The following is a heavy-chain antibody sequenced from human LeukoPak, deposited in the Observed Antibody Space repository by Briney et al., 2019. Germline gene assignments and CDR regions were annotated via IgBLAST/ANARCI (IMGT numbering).Heavy chain of an antibody. D-gene: IGHD3-10*01. CDR2: MNPNSGNT. J-gene: IGHJ3*02. Sequence: ASVKVSCKASGYTFTSYDINWVRQATGQGLEWMGWMNPNSGNTGYAQKFQGRVTITRNTSISTAYMELSSLRSEDTAVYYCARDRLLWFGELLMDDAFDIWGQGTMVTVSS. CDR1: GYTFTSYD. V-gene: IGHV1-8*03. CDR3: ARDRLLWFGELLMDDAFDI.